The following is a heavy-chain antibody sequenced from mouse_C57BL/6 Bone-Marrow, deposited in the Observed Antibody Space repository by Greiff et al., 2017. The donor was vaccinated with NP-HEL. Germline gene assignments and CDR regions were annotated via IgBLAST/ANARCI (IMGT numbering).Heavy chain of an antibody. CDR3: ARGGIYYGNYDAMDY. J-gene: IGHJ4*01. V-gene: IGHV5-4*01. CDR1: GFTFSSYA. D-gene: IGHD2-1*01. CDR2: ISDGGSYT. Sequence: EVQLVESGGGLVKPGGSLKLSCAASGFTFSSYAMSWVRQTPEKRLEWVATISDGGSYTYYPDNVKGRFTISRDNAKNNLYLQMSHLKSEDTAMYYCARGGIYYGNYDAMDYWGQGTSVTVSS.